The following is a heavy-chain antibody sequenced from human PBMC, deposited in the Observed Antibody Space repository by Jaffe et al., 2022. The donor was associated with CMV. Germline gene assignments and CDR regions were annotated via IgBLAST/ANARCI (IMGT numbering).Heavy chain of an antibody. CDR3: ALSRDGYPLHYYMDV. Sequence: QVQLVQSGAEVKKPGASVKVSCKASGYTFTGYYMHWVRQAPGQGLEWMGWINPNSGGTNYAQKFQGWVTMTRDTSISTAYMELSRLRSDDTAVYYCALSRDGYPLHYYMDVWGKGTTVTVSS. D-gene: IGHD5-12*01. J-gene: IGHJ6*03. V-gene: IGHV1-2*04. CDR2: INPNSGGT. CDR1: GYTFTGYY.